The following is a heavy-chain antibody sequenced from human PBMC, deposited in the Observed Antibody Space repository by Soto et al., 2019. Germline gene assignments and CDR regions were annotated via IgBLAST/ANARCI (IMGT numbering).Heavy chain of an antibody. Sequence: GGSLRLSCAASEFTFSSYVMSWVRQAPGKGLEWVSSISASGGTAYYGDSVKGRFIISRDNSRDTLYLQMHSLRAEDTAVYFCAKGLYDNAGYYYSNWGQGTLVTVSS. CDR1: EFTFSSYV. J-gene: IGHJ4*02. V-gene: IGHV3-23*01. CDR3: AKGLYDNAGYYYSN. CDR2: ISASGGTA. D-gene: IGHD3-22*01.